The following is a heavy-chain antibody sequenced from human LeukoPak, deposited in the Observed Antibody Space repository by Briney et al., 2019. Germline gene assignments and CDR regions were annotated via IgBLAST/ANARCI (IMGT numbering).Heavy chain of an antibody. Sequence: SETLSLTCTVSGGSISSYYWSWIRQPPGKGLEWIGYIYYSGSTNYNPSLKSRVTISVDTSKNQFSLKLSSVTAADTAVYYCARDHFNYGSGHYFDYWGQGTLVTVSS. CDR2: IYYSGST. CDR3: ARDHFNYGSGHYFDY. V-gene: IGHV4-59*01. J-gene: IGHJ4*02. D-gene: IGHD3-10*01. CDR1: GGSISSYY.